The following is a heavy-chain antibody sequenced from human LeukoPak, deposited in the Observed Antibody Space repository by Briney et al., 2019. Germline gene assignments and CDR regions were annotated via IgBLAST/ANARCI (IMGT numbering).Heavy chain of an antibody. CDR1: GFTFSSYG. Sequence: GGSLRLSCAASGFTFSSYGMHWVRQAPGKGLEWVAVISYDGSNKYYADSVKGRFTISRDNSKNTLYLQMNSLRAEDTAVYYCAKDTSQRFGEYALDYWGQGTLVTVSS. CDR2: ISYDGSNK. D-gene: IGHD3-10*01. J-gene: IGHJ4*02. CDR3: AKDTSQRFGEYALDY. V-gene: IGHV3-30*18.